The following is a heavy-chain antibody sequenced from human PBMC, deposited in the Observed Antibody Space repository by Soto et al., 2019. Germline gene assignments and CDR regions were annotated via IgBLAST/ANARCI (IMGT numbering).Heavy chain of an antibody. Sequence: GGSLRLSCAASGFTFSNAWMSWVSQAPGKGLEWVGRIKSKTDGGTTDYAAPVKGRFTISRDDSKNTLYLQMNSLKTEDTAVYYCTTDPMVYGRLAHYWGQGTLVTVSS. CDR1: GFTFSNAW. D-gene: IGHD2-8*01. V-gene: IGHV3-15*01. J-gene: IGHJ4*02. CDR3: TTDPMVYGRLAHY. CDR2: IKSKTDGGTT.